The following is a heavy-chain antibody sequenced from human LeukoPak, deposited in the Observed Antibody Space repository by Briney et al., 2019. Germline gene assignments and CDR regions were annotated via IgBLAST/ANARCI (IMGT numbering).Heavy chain of an antibody. V-gene: IGHV1-46*03. CDR1: GYTFTSYC. Sequence: GASVKVSCKASGYTFTSYCMHWVRQAPGQGLEWMGIIIPSGAGTSYPQKFQGRVTMTRDTSTNTVYMELNSLRSEDTAVYYCARGAVIVPAAPLGYWGQGTLVTVSS. CDR2: IIPSGAGT. J-gene: IGHJ4*02. CDR3: ARGAVIVPAAPLGY. D-gene: IGHD2-2*01.